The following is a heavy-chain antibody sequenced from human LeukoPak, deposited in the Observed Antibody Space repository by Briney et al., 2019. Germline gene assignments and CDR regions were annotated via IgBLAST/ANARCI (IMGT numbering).Heavy chain of an antibody. J-gene: IGHJ4*02. CDR1: GFTVSSAY. D-gene: IGHD2-15*01. Sequence: GGSLRLSCAATGFTVSSAYMSWVRQAPGKGLEWVSLIYSGGDTSYADSVKGRFTISRDNSKNTLYLQVNSLRAEDTAVYYCARGDCSGGSCSNFDYWGQGTLVTVSS. CDR3: ARGDCSGGSCSNFDY. CDR2: IYSGGDT. V-gene: IGHV3-66*01.